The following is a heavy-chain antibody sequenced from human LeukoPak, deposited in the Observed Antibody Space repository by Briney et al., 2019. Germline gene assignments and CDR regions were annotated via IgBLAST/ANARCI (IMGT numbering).Heavy chain of an antibody. CDR1: GLTFNSYA. V-gene: IGHV3-64*01. CDR2: ISSNGGST. D-gene: IGHD3-3*01. Sequence: PGGSLRLSCAASGLTFNSYAMHWVRQAPGKGLEYVSAISSNGGSTYYANSVKGRFTISRDNSKNTLYLQMGSLRVEDMAVYYCARGSAYYDFWSGLGTGSYYYYGMDVWGQGTTVTVSS. J-gene: IGHJ6*02. CDR3: ARGSAYYDFWSGLGTGSYYYYGMDV.